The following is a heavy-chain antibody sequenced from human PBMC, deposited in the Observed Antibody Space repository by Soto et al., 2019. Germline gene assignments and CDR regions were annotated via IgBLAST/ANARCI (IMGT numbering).Heavy chain of an antibody. CDR2: IYYSGST. Sequence: QLQLQESGPGLVKPSETLSLTCTVSGGSISSSSYYWGWIRQPPGKGLEWIGSIYYSGSTYYNPSLKSRVTISVDTSKNQFSLKLSSVTAADTAVYYCARPNIAVAAPDWFDPWGQGTLVTVSS. CDR3: ARPNIAVAAPDWFDP. J-gene: IGHJ5*02. CDR1: GGSISSSSYY. V-gene: IGHV4-39*01. D-gene: IGHD6-19*01.